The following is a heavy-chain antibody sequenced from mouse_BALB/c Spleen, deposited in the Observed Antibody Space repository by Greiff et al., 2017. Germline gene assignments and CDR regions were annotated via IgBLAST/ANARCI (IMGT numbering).Heavy chain of an antibody. CDR2: IRSKSNNYAT. J-gene: IGHJ3*01. CDR1: GFTFNTYA. CDR3: VRLDGYFSWFAY. Sequence: EVMLVESGGGLAQPKGSLKLSCAASGFTFNTYAMNWVRQAPGKGLEWVARIRSKSNNYATYYADSVKDRFTISRDDSQSMLYLQMNNLKTEDTAMYYCVRLDGYFSWFAYWGQGTLVTVSA. D-gene: IGHD2-3*01. V-gene: IGHV10-1*02.